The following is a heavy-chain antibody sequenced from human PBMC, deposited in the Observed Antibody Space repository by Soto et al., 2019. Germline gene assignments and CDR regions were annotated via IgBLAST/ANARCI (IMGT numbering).Heavy chain of an antibody. CDR1: GYSFTNYW. V-gene: IGHV5-51*01. CDR2: IYPGDSDT. D-gene: IGHD6-13*01. J-gene: IGHJ6*02. Sequence: GESLKISYKGSGYSFTNYWIGWVRQMPGKGLEWMGIIYPGDSDTRYSPSFQGQVTISADKSISTASLQWSSLKASDTAMYYCARTSAAGKYYYGMDVWGQGTTVTVSS. CDR3: ARTSAAGKYYYGMDV.